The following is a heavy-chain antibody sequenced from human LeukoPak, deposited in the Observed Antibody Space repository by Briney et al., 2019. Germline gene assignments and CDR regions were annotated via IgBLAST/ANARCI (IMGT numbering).Heavy chain of an antibody. D-gene: IGHD3-22*01. J-gene: IGHJ4*02. CDR1: EFTFSSYW. V-gene: IGHV3-7*03. Sequence: GGSLRLSCAASEFTFSSYWMSWVRQAPGKGLEWVANIKQDGGEKYYLDSVKGRFTVSRDNAKNSLYLQMNSLRAEDTAVYYCAKAVLSTYYYDSSGYYLDYWGQGTLVTVSS. CDR3: AKAVLSTYYYDSSGYYLDY. CDR2: IKQDGGEK.